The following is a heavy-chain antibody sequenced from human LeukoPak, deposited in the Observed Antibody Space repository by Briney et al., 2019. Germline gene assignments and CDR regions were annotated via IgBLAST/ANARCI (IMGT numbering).Heavy chain of an antibody. Sequence: GGALRLSCAASGFTFSSYGMHWVRQAPGKGLEWVAVIWYDGSNKYYADSVKGQFTISRDNSKTTLYLQMNSLRAEDTAVYYCAKALRTGYSSGWYYFDYWGQGTLVTVSS. V-gene: IGHV3-33*06. CDR2: IWYDGSNK. D-gene: IGHD6-19*01. CDR3: AKALRTGYSSGWYYFDY. J-gene: IGHJ4*02. CDR1: GFTFSSYG.